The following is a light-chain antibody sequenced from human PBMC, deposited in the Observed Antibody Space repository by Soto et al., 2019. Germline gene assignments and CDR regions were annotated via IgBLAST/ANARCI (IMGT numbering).Light chain of an antibody. J-gene: IGKJ4*01. V-gene: IGKV3-20*01. CDR2: GAS. CDR1: QSVRSSY. Sequence: EIVLTQSPGTVSLSPGERATLSCRASQSVRSSYLAWYQQKPGQAPRLLIHGASSRATGIPDRFSGSESGTDFTLTISRLEAEDFGVYYCQQYGSSPLTFGGGTKVEIK. CDR3: QQYGSSPLT.